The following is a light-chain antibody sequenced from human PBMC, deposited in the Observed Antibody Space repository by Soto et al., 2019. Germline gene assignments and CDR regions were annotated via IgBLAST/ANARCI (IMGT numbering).Light chain of an antibody. CDR2: KAS. V-gene: IGKV1-5*03. Sequence: DIQMTQSPSTLSASVGDKVTITCRASQSISSWLAWYRQKPGKAPKLLIYKASTLESGVPSNFSGSGSGTEFTLTISSLQPEDFATYYCQQSYSTPSFGQGTKVDIK. CDR1: QSISSW. J-gene: IGKJ1*01. CDR3: QQSYSTPS.